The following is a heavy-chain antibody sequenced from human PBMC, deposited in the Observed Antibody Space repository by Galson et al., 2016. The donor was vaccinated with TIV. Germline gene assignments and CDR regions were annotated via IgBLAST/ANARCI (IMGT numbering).Heavy chain of an antibody. V-gene: IGHV3-7*01. D-gene: IGHD2-21*01. Sequence: SLRLSCAVSGFTFSNCWMTWVRQAPGKGLEWVANIKEDGSEKNYVDLVKGRFTISRDNAKNSLYLQMNSVRAEDTAVYYCARGGSDSDYWGQGTLVTVSS. CDR2: IKEDGSEK. CDR3: ARGGSDSDY. CDR1: GFTFSNCW. J-gene: IGHJ4*02.